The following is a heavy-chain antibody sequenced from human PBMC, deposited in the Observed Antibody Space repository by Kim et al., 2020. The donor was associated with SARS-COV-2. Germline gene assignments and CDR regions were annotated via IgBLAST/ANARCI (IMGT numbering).Heavy chain of an antibody. J-gene: IGHJ4*02. CDR3: AKTLYGGCDF. D-gene: IGHD4-17*01. CDR2: TT. V-gene: IGHV3-23*01. Sequence: TTSSSDSVKGRCTVSRDNSKSMLFLQMSSLRAEDTAVYFCAKTLYGGCDFWGQGTLITVSS.